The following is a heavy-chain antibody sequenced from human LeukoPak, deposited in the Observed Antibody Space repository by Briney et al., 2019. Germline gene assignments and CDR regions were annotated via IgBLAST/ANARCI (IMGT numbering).Heavy chain of an antibody. D-gene: IGHD1-1*01. CDR1: GYTLTGYY. CDR2: INPNSGGT. CDR3: AREGAGRNDY. V-gene: IGHV1-2*02. J-gene: IGHJ4*02. Sequence: GASVKLSCKASGYTLTGYYMHWVRQAPGQGLEWMGWINPNSGGTNYAQKFQGRVTMTRDTSINTTYMELSRLESDDSAVYYCAREGAGRNDYWGQGTLVTVSS.